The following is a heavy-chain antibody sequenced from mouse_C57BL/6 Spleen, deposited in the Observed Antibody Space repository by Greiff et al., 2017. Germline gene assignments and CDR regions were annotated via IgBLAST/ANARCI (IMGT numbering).Heavy chain of an antibody. CDR2: IYPGGGDT. CDR1: GYAFSSYW. Sequence: VQRVESGAELVKPGASVKISCKASGYAFSSYWMNWVKQRPGKGLEWIGQIYPGGGDTNYNGKFKGKATLTAVKSSSTAYMQRSSLTSEDSAVYFCVRGDYINYTIWFAYWGEGTLGSVSA. V-gene: IGHV1-80*01. CDR3: VRGDYINYTIWFAY. J-gene: IGHJ3*01. D-gene: IGHD2-5*01.